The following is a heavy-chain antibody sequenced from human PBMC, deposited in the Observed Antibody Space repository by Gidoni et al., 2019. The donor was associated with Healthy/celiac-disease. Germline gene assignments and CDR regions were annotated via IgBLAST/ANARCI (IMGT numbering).Heavy chain of an antibody. J-gene: IGHJ4*02. CDR2: ISSSSSYI. Sequence: EVQLVESGGGLVKPGGSLRLSSAAYGCTFSSYSMNWVRQAPGTGLEWVSSISSSSSYIYYADSVKGRFTISRDNAKNSLYLQMNSLRAEDTAVYYCARLRWTTGRYFDYWGQGTLVTVSS. CDR3: ARLRWTTGRYFDY. CDR1: GCTFSSYS. V-gene: IGHV3-21*01. D-gene: IGHD4-17*01.